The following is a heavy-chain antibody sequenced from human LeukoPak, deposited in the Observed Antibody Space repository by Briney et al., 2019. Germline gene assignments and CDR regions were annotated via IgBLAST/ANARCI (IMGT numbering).Heavy chain of an antibody. V-gene: IGHV1-2*02. CDR3: ARDLVRYYYDSSGYYPQGGGSIDY. J-gene: IGHJ4*02. D-gene: IGHD3-22*01. CDR2: INPNSGGT. Sequence: ASVKVSCKASGYTFTGCYMHWVRQAPGQGLEWMGWINPNSGGTNYAQKFQGRVTMTRDTSISTAYMELSRLRSDDTAVYYCARDLVRYYYDSSGYYPQGGGSIDYWGQGTLVTVSS. CDR1: GYTFTGCY.